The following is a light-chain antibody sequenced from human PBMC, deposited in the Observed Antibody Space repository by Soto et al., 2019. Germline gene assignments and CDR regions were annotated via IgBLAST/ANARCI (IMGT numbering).Light chain of an antibody. CDR1: SSDVGSYNL. Sequence: QSALTQPASVSGSPGQSITISCTGTSSDVGSYNLVSWYQQHPGKAPKLMIYEVSKRPSGVSNHFSGSKSGNTASLTISGLQAEDEDDYYCCSYEGGSTYVFGTGTKVTVL. CDR2: EVS. V-gene: IGLV2-23*02. J-gene: IGLJ1*01. CDR3: CSYEGGSTYV.